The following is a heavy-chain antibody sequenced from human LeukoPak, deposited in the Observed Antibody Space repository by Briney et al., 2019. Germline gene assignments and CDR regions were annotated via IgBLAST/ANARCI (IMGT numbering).Heavy chain of an antibody. V-gene: IGHV4-34*01. J-gene: IGHJ4*02. D-gene: IGHD6-19*01. CDR1: GGSFSGYY. CDR2: INHSGGT. Sequence: SETLSLTCAVYGGSFSGYYWSWIRQPPGKGLEWIGEINHSGGTNYNPSLKSRVTISVDTSKNQFSLKLSSVTAADTAVYYCARARQSYFDYWGQGTLVTVSS. CDR3: ARARQSYFDY.